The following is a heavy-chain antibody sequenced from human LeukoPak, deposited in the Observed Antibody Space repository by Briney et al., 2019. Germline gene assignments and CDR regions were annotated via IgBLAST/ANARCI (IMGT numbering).Heavy chain of an antibody. J-gene: IGHJ6*02. CDR2: INHSGST. D-gene: IGHD3-3*01. CDR1: GGSFSGYY. Sequence: PSETLSLTCAVYGGSFSGYYWSWIRQPPGKGLEWIGEINHSGSTNYNPSLKSRVTISVDTSKNQFSLKLSSVTAADTAVYYCARRSVVRFLEWLPLQYYYYGMDVWGQGTTATVSS. CDR3: ARRSVVRFLEWLPLQYYYYGMDV. V-gene: IGHV4-34*01.